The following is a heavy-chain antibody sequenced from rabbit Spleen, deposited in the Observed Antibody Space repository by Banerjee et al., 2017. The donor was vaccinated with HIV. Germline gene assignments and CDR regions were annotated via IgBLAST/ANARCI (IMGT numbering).Heavy chain of an antibody. Sequence: QSLEESGGGLVKPEGSLTLTCTASGFDLSNYYYMCWVRQAPGKGLEWIACIGTDTGSTYYASWAKGRFTISKTSSTTVTLQMTSLTVADTATYFCARDPGRSETNNLWGPGTLVTVS. V-gene: IGHV1S40*01. CDR3: ARDPGRSETNNL. CDR2: IGTDTGST. CDR1: GFDLSNYYY. J-gene: IGHJ4*01. D-gene: IGHD3-1*01.